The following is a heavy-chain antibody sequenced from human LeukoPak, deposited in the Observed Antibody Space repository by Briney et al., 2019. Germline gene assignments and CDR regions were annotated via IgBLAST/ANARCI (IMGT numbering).Heavy chain of an antibody. V-gene: IGHV3-30*02. CDR3: AKDHYDFWSGVFDY. D-gene: IGHD3-3*01. CDR2: IRYDGSNK. J-gene: IGHJ4*02. Sequence: PGGSLRLSCAASGFTFSSYGMHWVRQAPGKGLEWVAFIRYDGSNKYYADSVKGRFTISRDNSKNTLYLQMSSLRAEDTAVYYSAKDHYDFWSGVFDYWGQGTLVTVSS. CDR1: GFTFSSYG.